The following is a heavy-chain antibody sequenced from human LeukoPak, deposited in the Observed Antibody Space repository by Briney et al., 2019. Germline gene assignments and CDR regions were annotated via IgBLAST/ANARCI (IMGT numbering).Heavy chain of an antibody. J-gene: IGHJ4*02. CDR1: GFTFSSYA. CDR2: IRYDGSNK. Sequence: GGSLRLSCAASGFTFSSYAMSWVRQAPGKGLEWVAFIRYDGSNKYYADSVKGRFTISRDNAKNSLYLQMNSLRAEDTAVYYCARDSSWHVPVPENPVAFDYWGQGTLVTVSS. D-gene: IGHD6-13*01. V-gene: IGHV3-30*02. CDR3: ARDSSWHVPVPENPVAFDY.